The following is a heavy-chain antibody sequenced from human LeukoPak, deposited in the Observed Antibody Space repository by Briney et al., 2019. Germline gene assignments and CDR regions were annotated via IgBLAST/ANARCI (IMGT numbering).Heavy chain of an antibody. D-gene: IGHD5-18*01. J-gene: IGHJ4*02. CDR1: GFXFDDYA. V-gene: IGHV3-43*02. CDR3: AKGRIQLWLPALDY. Sequence: GGSLRLSCAASGFXFDDYAIHWVRQAPGKGLEWVSLISGDGGSTYYADSVKGRLTISRDNSKNSLYLQMNSLRTEDTALYYCAKGRIQLWLPALDYWGQGTLVTVSS. CDR2: ISGDGGST.